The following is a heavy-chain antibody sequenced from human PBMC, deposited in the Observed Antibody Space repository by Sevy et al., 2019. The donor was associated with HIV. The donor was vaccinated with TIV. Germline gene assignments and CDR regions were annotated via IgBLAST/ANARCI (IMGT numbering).Heavy chain of an antibody. CDR3: AGRAFLGGYFDS. D-gene: IGHD3-16*01. J-gene: IGHJ4*03. CDR2: IYYSGNT. Sequence: SETLSLTCSVSSGSIGNYYWYWIRQPPGRGLEWIGLIYYSGNTNYNPSLKSRVTMSIDTSQNQFSLRLSSLTAADTAVYYCAGRAFLGGYFDSWGQGILVTVSS. CDR1: SGSIGNYY. V-gene: IGHV4-59*08.